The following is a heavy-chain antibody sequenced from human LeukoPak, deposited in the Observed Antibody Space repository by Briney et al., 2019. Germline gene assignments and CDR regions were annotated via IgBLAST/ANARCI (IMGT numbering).Heavy chain of an antibody. Sequence: PGGSLRLSCAASGFTFSSYWMHWVRQAPGKGLVWVSRINSDGSSTSYADSVKGRFTISRDNSKNTLYLQMNSLRAEDTAVYYCAKDIIKVGATPPGDYWGQGTLVTVSS. CDR1: GFTFSSYW. D-gene: IGHD1-26*01. V-gene: IGHV3-74*01. J-gene: IGHJ4*02. CDR3: AKDIIKVGATPPGDY. CDR2: INSDGSST.